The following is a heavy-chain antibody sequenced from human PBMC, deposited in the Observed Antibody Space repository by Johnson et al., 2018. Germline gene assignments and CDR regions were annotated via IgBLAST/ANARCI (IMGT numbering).Heavy chain of an antibody. CDR2: ISYDGSNK. CDR3: GKDGGRYCSGGSCYSGYYYYMDV. J-gene: IGHJ6*03. V-gene: IGHV3-30*18. CDR1: GFTFSTYG. Sequence: QVQLVQSGGGVVQPGRSLRLSCAASGFTFSTYGMHWVRQAPGKGLEWVAVISYDGSNKYYADSVKGRFTISRDNSKNTLYLQMNSLRAEDTAVYSCGKDGGRYCSGGSCYSGYYYYMDVWGKGTTVTVSS. D-gene: IGHD2-15*01.